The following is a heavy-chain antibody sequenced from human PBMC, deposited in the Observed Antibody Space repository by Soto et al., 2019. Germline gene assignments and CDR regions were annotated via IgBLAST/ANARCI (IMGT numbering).Heavy chain of an antibody. V-gene: IGHV3-33*08. D-gene: IGHD1-26*01. Sequence: GGSLRLSCTTSGFTFNTYGMHWVRQAPGKGLEWVAIIWYDGSNKYYADSVKGRFTISRDNAKNSLYLQMNSLRAEDTALYYCARDVGEWELPPSDAFDIWGQGTMVTVSS. CDR2: IWYDGSNK. J-gene: IGHJ3*02. CDR1: GFTFNTYG. CDR3: ARDVGEWELPPSDAFDI.